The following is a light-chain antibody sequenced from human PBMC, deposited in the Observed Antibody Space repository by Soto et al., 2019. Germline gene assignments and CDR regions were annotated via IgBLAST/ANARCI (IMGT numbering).Light chain of an antibody. V-gene: IGLV2-23*01. CDR3: CSYAGSLV. CDR2: EGS. J-gene: IGLJ2*01. CDR1: SSDAGSYNL. Sequence: QSALTQPASVSGSPGQSITISCTGTSSDAGSYNLVSWYQQHPGKAPKLMIYEGSKRPSGVSNRFSGSKSGNTASLTISGLQAEDEADYYCCSYAGSLVFGGGTKLTVL.